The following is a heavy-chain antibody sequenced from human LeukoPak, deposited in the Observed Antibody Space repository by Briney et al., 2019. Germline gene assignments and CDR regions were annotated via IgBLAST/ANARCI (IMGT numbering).Heavy chain of an antibody. CDR1: GFTFSSYA. Sequence: PGGSLRLSCAASGFTFSSYAMHWVRRAPGKGLEWVAVISYDGSNKYYADSVKGRFTISRDNSKSTLYLQMNSLRAEDTAVYYCARDGHPYSSSYYFDYWGQGTLVTVSS. CDR2: ISYDGSNK. CDR3: ARDGHPYSSSYYFDY. D-gene: IGHD6-6*01. V-gene: IGHV3-30*04. J-gene: IGHJ4*02.